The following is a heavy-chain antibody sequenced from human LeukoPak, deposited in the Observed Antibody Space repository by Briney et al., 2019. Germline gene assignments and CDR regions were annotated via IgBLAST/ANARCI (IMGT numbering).Heavy chain of an antibody. CDR3: ARTPGRYFDWLLSDYYYYYYMDV. J-gene: IGHJ6*03. D-gene: IGHD3-9*01. Sequence: SETLSLTCTVSGGSISSSSYYWGWIRQPPGKGLEWIGSIYYSGSTYYNPSLKSRVTISVDTSKNQFSLKLSSVTAADTAVYYCARTPGRYFDWLLSDYYYYYYMDVWGKGTTVTVSS. V-gene: IGHV4-39*01. CDR1: GGSISSSSYY. CDR2: IYYSGST.